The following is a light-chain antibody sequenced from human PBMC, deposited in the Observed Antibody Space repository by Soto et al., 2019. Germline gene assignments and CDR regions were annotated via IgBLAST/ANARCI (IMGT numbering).Light chain of an antibody. J-gene: IGLJ2*01. V-gene: IGLV2-23*01. CDR1: SSDVGNYNL. Sequence: QSALTQPASVSGSPGQSITISCTGTSSDVGNYNLVSWYQQHPGKAPKLMIYEGSKRTSGVSNRFSGSKSGNTASLTISGLQAEDEADYYCCSYAGSTTAVFGGGTQLTVL. CDR3: CSYAGSTTAV. CDR2: EGS.